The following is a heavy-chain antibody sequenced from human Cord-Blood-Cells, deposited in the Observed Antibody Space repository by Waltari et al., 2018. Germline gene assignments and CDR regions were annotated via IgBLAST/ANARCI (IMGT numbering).Heavy chain of an antibody. V-gene: IGHV4-34*01. Sequence: QVQLQQWGAGLLKPSETLSLTCAVYGGSFSGYYWSWIRQPPGKGLEWIGEINHSGSTHYNPSLKSRVTISVDTSKNQFSLKLSSVTAADTAVYYCARGMHCSGGSCPIDYWGQGTLVTVSS. J-gene: IGHJ4*02. D-gene: IGHD2-15*01. CDR3: ARGMHCSGGSCPIDY. CDR2: INHSGST. CDR1: GGSFSGYY.